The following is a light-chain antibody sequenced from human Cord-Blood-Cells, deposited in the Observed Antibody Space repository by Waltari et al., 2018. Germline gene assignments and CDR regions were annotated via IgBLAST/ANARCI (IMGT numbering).Light chain of an antibody. CDR3: QQSYSTWSIT. V-gene: IGKV1-39*01. CDR2: AAS. Sequence: DIQLTQSPSSLSASVGDRVTIPCRGSQSISSYLNWYQQKPGKAPKLLIYAASSLQSGVPSRFSGSGSGTDFTLTISSLQPEDFATYYCQQSYSTWSITFGQGTRLEIK. CDR1: QSISSY. J-gene: IGKJ5*01.